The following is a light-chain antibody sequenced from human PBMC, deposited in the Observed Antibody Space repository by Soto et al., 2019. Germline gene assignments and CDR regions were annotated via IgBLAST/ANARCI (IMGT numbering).Light chain of an antibody. Sequence: LTQPASVSGSPGQSITISCTGTSSDVGSYNNLVSWYQQHPGKAPKAMIYEVNKRPSGVSNRFSGSKSGNTASLTISGLQAEDEADYYCCSYTHGNTFFGSGTKVTVL. V-gene: IGLV2-23*02. CDR2: EVN. J-gene: IGLJ1*01. CDR3: CSYTHGNTF. CDR1: SSDVGSYNNL.